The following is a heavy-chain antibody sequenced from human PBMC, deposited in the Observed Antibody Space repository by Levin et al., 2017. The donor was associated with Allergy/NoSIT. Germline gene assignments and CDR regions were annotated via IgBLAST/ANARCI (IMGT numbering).Heavy chain of an antibody. CDR3: ARESKNNGYYIFDY. CDR2: IGYDGRNK. J-gene: IGHJ4*02. V-gene: IGHV3-30*03. Sequence: PGGSLRLSCAASGFTFSDYGMHWVRQAPGKALEWVSVIGYDGRNKYYADSVKGLFTISRDNSNNTLYLQMNSLRVEDTAVYYCARESKNNGYYIFDYWGQGILVTVSS. CDR1: GFTFSDYG. D-gene: IGHD5-12*01.